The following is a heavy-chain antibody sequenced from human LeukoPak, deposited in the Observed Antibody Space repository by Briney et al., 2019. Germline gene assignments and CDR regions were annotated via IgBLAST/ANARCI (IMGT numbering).Heavy chain of an antibody. V-gene: IGHV3-23*01. D-gene: IGHD3-22*01. CDR1: GFTFSSYA. Sequence: GGSLRLSCAASGFTFSSYAMSWVRQAPGKGLEWVSAISGSGGSTYYADSVKGRFTISRDNSKNTLYLQMNSLRAEDTAVYYCAKGSYYDGSGSFYFDYWGQGTLVTVSS. CDR3: AKGSYYDGSGSFYFDY. CDR2: ISGSGGST. J-gene: IGHJ4*02.